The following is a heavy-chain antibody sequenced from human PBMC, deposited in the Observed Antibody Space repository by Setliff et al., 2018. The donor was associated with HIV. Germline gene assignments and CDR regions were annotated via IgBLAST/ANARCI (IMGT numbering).Heavy chain of an antibody. CDR1: GYTLTNYG. CDR3: ARVIDYGVLYWSYYMDV. J-gene: IGHJ6*03. Sequence: ASVKVSCKASGYTLTNYGISWVRQAPGQGLEWMGWISADNGDTNYPQKLQGRVTMTTDTSTSTAYVELRSLRSDDTAAYYCARVIDYGVLYWSYYMDVWGKGTTVTVSS. D-gene: IGHD4-17*01. V-gene: IGHV1-18*01. CDR2: ISADNGDT.